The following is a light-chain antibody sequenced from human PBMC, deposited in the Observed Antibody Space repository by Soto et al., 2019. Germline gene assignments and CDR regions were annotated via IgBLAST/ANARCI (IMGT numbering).Light chain of an antibody. Sequence: EIVLTQSPGTLSLSPGERATLSCRASQGVGSNYLAWYQQKPGQAPRLLIYGASSRATGITDRFSGSGSGADFTLTISRLEPEDCAVYYCQQYGRSPLTFGQGTTVEIK. V-gene: IGKV3-20*01. CDR1: QGVGSNY. CDR2: GAS. CDR3: QQYGRSPLT. J-gene: IGKJ1*01.